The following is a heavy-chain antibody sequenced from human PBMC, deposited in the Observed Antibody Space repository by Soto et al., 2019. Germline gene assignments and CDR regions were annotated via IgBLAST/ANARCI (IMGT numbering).Heavy chain of an antibody. D-gene: IGHD2-21*01. J-gene: IGHJ6*03. V-gene: IGHV4-34*01. CDR3: ARGGISHWAYFYYMDV. Sequence: QVQLQQWGAGLLKPSETLSLTCVVSGGSLSDYFWSWIRQPPGMALEWIGEINHLGSINYNPSLKSRVPMSVATSKNQFSLTLNSVTAADTATYYCARGGISHWAYFYYMDVWDRGTTVTVSS. CDR1: GGSLSDYF. CDR2: INHLGSI.